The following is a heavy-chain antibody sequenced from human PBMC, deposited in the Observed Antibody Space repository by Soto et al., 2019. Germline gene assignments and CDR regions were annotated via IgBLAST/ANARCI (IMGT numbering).Heavy chain of an antibody. Sequence: SETLSLTCTVSGGSISSSSYYWGWIRQPPGKGLEWIGSIYYSGSTYYNPSLTSRVTISVDTSKNQFSLKLSSVTAADTAVYYCARSIREAAAGTLNYYYYYGMDVWGQGTTVT. CDR1: GGSISSSSYY. CDR3: ARSIREAAAGTLNYYYYYGMDV. CDR2: IYYSGST. J-gene: IGHJ6*02. V-gene: IGHV4-39*01. D-gene: IGHD6-13*01.